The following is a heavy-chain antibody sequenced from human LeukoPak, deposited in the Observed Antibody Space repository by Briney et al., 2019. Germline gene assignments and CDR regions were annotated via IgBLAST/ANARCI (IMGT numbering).Heavy chain of an antibody. J-gene: IGHJ4*02. CDR2: ISYEGSNK. V-gene: IGHV3-30*18. Sequence: GGSLRLSCAASGFTFSSYGMHWVRQAPGKGLEWVAVISYEGSNKYYADSVKGRFTISRDNSKNTLYLQMNSLRAEDTAVYYCAKDHPTYYDILTGYYKGFFDYWGQGTLVTVSS. D-gene: IGHD3-9*01. CDR3: AKDHPTYYDILTGYYKGFFDY. CDR1: GFTFSSYG.